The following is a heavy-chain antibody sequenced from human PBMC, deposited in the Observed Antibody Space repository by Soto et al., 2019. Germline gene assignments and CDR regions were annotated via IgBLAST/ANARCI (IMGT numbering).Heavy chain of an antibody. V-gene: IGHV3-30-3*01. CDR3: ARSRNGAVPDSINF. CDR1: GFTFSRYA. J-gene: IGHJ4*02. Sequence: GGSLRLSCAASGFTFSRYAMHWVRQAPGEGLEWVAVISRDGSSKYYGDSVKGRFTVSRDNSNNTLYLSMTSLRPDDTAVFYCARSRNGAVPDSINFWGQGTLVTAPQ. CDR2: ISRDGSSK. D-gene: IGHD2-8*01.